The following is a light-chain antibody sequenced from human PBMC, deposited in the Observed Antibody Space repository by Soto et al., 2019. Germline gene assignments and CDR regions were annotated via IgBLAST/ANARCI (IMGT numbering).Light chain of an antibody. V-gene: IGLV2-14*01. J-gene: IGLJ1*01. CDR1: SSDVGGYNY. Sequence: QSALTQPASVSGSPGQSITISCTGTSSDVGGYNYVSWYQQHPGKAPKLMIYDVSNRPSGVSNRFSGSKSGNTASLTISGLQAEDEADYYCSSYTSSSTLGLFGTGTKVTVL. CDR3: SSYTSSSTLGL. CDR2: DVS.